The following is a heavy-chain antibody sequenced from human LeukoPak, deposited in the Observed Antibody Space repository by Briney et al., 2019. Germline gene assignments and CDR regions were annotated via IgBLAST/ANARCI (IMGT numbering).Heavy chain of an antibody. CDR3: ARLGLEVGGPNWFDP. Sequence: GGSLRLSCEAPGFSVSSNWMGWVRQAPGKGLEWVAHIKRDGSQKYYLDSVKGRFTISRDNAKNSLYLQMSSLRVEDTAVYYCARLGLEVGGPNWFDPWGQGTLVTVSS. D-gene: IGHD1-1*01. CDR1: GFSVSSNW. CDR2: IKRDGSQK. J-gene: IGHJ5*02. V-gene: IGHV3-7*01.